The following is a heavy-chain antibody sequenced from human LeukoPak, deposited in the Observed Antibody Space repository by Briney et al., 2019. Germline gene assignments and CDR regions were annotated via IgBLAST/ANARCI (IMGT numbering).Heavy chain of an antibody. D-gene: IGHD6-13*01. J-gene: IGHJ4*02. CDR2: IYPGDSDT. CDR1: GYSLPTYW. Sequence: GESLKISCKGSGYSLPTYWIGWVRQMPGKGLEWMGIIYPGDSDTRYSPSFQGQVTISADKSISTAYLQWSSLKASDTAMYYCARRAAASSQDLDYWGQGTLVTVSS. V-gene: IGHV5-51*01. CDR3: ARRAAASSQDLDY.